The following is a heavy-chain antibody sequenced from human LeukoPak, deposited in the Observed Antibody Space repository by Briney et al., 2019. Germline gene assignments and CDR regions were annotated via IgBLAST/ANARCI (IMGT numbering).Heavy chain of an antibody. CDR3: ARPLHTVTWGCMDV. CDR2: ISYDGSNK. V-gene: IGHV3-30-3*01. CDR1: GFTFSSYW. D-gene: IGHD4-17*01. Sequence: GGSLRLSCSASGFTFSSYWMTWVRQAPGKGLEWVAVISYDGSNKYYADSVKGRFTISRDNSKNTLYLQMNSLRAEDTAVYYCARPLHTVTWGCMDVWGQGTTVTVSS. J-gene: IGHJ6*02.